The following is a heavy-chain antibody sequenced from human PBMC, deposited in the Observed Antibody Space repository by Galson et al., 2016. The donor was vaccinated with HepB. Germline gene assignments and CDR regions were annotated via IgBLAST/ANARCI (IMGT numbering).Heavy chain of an antibody. CDR2: ISSAGGYL. CDR1: GFTFSIYT. CDR3: ARANMAAAGVDFDF. Sequence: SLRLSCAASGFTFSIYTMNWVRQAPGKGLEWVSSISSAGGYLYYADSVEGRFTISRDNAKKSLYLQMNSPRVEDTAVYYCARANMAAAGVDFDFWGQGTLVTVSS. J-gene: IGHJ4*02. D-gene: IGHD6-13*01. V-gene: IGHV3-21*01.